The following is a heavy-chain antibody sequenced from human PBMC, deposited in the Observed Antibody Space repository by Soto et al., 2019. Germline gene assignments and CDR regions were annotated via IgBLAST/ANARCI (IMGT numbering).Heavy chain of an antibody. J-gene: IGHJ4*02. V-gene: IGHV4-30-4*01. CDR2: ILYSGTT. CDR3: ARNGALDY. Sequence: QVQLQESGPGLVKPSQTLSLTCTVSGGSISSGDYYWSWIRQPPGKGLEWIGYILYSGTTNYNPSLESRLTISVDTSKNQFALKLTSVTAADAAVYYCARNGALDYWGRGTLVTVSS. D-gene: IGHD2-8*01. CDR1: GGSISSGDYY.